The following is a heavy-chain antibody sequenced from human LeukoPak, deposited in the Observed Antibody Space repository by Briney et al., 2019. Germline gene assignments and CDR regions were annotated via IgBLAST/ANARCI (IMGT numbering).Heavy chain of an antibody. Sequence: PSETLSLTCTVSGDPIIGSSNYKWSCIRQPPGKGLEWIGYIYYHGSTNYNPSLRSRVTFSVDTSKNQFYLKLSSVSAADTAVYYCAREYSGFDYWGRGTLVTVSS. CDR3: AREYSGFDY. J-gene: IGHJ4*02. V-gene: IGHV4-61*01. CDR1: GDPIIGSSNYK. CDR2: IYYHGST. D-gene: IGHD6-13*01.